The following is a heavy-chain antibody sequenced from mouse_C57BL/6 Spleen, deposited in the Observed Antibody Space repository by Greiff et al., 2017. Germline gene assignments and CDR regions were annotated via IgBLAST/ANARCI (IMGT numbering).Heavy chain of an antibody. CDR1: GFTFSSYA. J-gene: IGHJ3*01. Sequence: EVQLQESGEGLVKPGGSLKLSCAASGFTFSSYAMSWVRQTPEKRLEWVAYISSGGDYIYYADTVKGRFTISRDNARNTLYLQMSSLKSEDTAMYYCTRVRDAWFAYWGQGTLVTVSA. CDR2: ISSGGDYI. CDR3: TRVRDAWFAY. V-gene: IGHV5-9-1*02. D-gene: IGHD3-3*01.